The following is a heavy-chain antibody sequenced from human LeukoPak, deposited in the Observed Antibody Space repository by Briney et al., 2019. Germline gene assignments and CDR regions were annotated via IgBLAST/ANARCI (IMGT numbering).Heavy chain of an antibody. Sequence: ASVKVSCKASGGTFSSYAISWVRQAPGQGLEWMGRIIPIFGTANYAQKFQGRVTITTDESTSTAYMELSSLRSEDTAVYYCASGLLTQNWFDPWAREPWSPSPQ. CDR3: ASGLLTQNWFDP. CDR2: IIPIFGTA. D-gene: IGHD2-21*02. V-gene: IGHV1-69*05. J-gene: IGHJ5*02. CDR1: GGTFSSYA.